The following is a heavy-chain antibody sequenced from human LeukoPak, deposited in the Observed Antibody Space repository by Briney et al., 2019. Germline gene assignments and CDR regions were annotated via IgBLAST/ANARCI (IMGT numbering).Heavy chain of an antibody. D-gene: IGHD3-10*01. Sequence: ASVKVSCKASGGTFSSYAISWVRQAPGQGLEWMGRIVSSGGDTIYAQKFQGRVALTRDTSTSTVYMDLSSLRSEDTAVYFCARDGSYYDFDFWGQGTLVTVSS. J-gene: IGHJ4*02. CDR2: IVSSGGDT. CDR1: GGTFSSYA. V-gene: IGHV1-46*01. CDR3: ARDGSYYDFDF.